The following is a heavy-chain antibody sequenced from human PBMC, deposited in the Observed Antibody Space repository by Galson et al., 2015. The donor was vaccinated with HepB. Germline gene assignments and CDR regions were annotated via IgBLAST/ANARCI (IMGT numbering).Heavy chain of an antibody. Sequence: SLRLSCAASGFTFSSYGMHWVRQAPGKGLEWVAVISYDGSTKYYADSVKGRFTISRDNSKNTLYLQMNSLRAEDTAVYYCAKGGRRVGDDVDIWGKGTMVTVSS. V-gene: IGHV3-30*18. CDR2: ISYDGSTK. CDR3: AKGGRRVGDDVDI. J-gene: IGHJ3*02. CDR1: GFTFSSYG. D-gene: IGHD1-26*01.